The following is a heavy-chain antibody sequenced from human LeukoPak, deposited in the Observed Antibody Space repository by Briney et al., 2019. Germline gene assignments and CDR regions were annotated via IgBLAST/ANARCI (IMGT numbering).Heavy chain of an antibody. CDR1: GYPFTGYY. CDR2: VNPRNGGT. D-gene: IGHD2-2*01. J-gene: IGHJ6*02. Sequence: ASVKVSCKASGYPFTGYYVHWVRQAPGHGLEWIGWVNPRNGGTQSAQKFQGRVSMTGDTSITTAYMELSGLTSDDTAVYFCAGTTTWVPTMPYYYYGMDVWGQGTTVTVSS. CDR3: AGTTTWVPTMPYYYYGMDV. V-gene: IGHV1-2*02.